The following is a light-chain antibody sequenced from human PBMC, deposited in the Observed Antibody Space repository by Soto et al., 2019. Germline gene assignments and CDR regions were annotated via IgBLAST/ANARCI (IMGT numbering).Light chain of an antibody. CDR3: QQYNNWPPIT. CDR2: DAS. V-gene: IGKV3-11*01. CDR1: QSVSSY. Sequence: EIVLTQSPATLSLSPGERATLSCRASQSVSSYLAWYQQQPGQAPRLLIYDASNRATGIPARFSGSGSGTDFTLTISSLEPEDFAVYYCQQYNNWPPITFGQGTRLEIK. J-gene: IGKJ5*01.